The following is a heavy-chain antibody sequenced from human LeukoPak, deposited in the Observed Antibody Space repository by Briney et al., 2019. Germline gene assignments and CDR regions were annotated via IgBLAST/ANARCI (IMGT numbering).Heavy chain of an antibody. Sequence: PSETLSLTCTVSGGSISSYYWGWIRQPPGKGLEWIGSIYYTGSTYYNPSLKSRVTVSVDTSKNQFSLNLRSVTAADTAVYYCARRFSGSSEHDYWGQGTLVTVSS. J-gene: IGHJ4*02. V-gene: IGHV4-39*01. CDR3: ARRFSGSSEHDY. D-gene: IGHD1-26*01. CDR2: IYYTGST. CDR1: GGSISSYY.